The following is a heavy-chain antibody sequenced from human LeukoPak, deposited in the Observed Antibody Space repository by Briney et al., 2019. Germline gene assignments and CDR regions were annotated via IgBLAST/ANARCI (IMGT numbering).Heavy chain of an antibody. CDR1: GLTFSNYW. D-gene: IGHD3-22*01. Sequence: GGPLRLSCAPTGLTFSNYWMHWVRKAPGKGLLWVSRIRTDGSSTSYADSVKGRFTISRDNAKNTLYLQMNSLRAEDTAVYYCARGVYYDSSGLNWFDPWGQGTLVTVSS. V-gene: IGHV3-74*01. CDR2: IRTDGSST. J-gene: IGHJ5*02. CDR3: ARGVYYDSSGLNWFDP.